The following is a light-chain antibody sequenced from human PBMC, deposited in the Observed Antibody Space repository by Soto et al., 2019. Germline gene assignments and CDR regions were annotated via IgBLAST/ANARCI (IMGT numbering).Light chain of an antibody. J-gene: IGLJ1*01. Sequence: QSALTQPASVSGSPGQSIAISCTGTSSDVGGYNYVSWYQQHPGKAPKLIIYAVSNRPSGVSNRFSGSKSGNTASLTISGLQAEDEADYYCSSYTSSSTYVFGTGTKATVL. CDR2: AVS. V-gene: IGLV2-14*01. CDR3: SSYTSSSTYV. CDR1: SSDVGGYNY.